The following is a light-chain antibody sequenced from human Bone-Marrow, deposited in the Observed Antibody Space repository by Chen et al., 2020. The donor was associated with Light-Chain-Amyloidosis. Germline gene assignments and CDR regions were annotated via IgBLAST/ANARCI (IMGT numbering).Light chain of an antibody. V-gene: IGLV3-25*03. Sequence: SYELTQPPSVSVSPGQTARITCYGDDLPTKYAYWYQQKPGQAPVLVIHRDTERPSGISEPFSCSSSGPTSTLTISGVQAEDEADYHCQSADSSGTYEVIFGGGTKLTVL. CDR1: DLPTKY. CDR2: RDT. CDR3: QSADSSGTYEVI. J-gene: IGLJ2*01.